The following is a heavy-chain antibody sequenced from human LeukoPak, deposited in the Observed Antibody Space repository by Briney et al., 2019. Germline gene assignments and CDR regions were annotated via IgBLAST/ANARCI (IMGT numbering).Heavy chain of an antibody. Sequence: GASVKVSCKASGYTFTGYYMHWVRQAPGQGLEWMGWINPNSGGTNYAQKFQGRVTMTRDTSISTAYMELSRLRSDDTAVYYCARGPYHSNYASWFDPWGQGTLVTVSS. CDR1: GYTFTGYY. V-gene: IGHV1-2*02. J-gene: IGHJ5*02. CDR2: INPNSGGT. CDR3: ARGPYHSNYASWFDP. D-gene: IGHD4-4*01.